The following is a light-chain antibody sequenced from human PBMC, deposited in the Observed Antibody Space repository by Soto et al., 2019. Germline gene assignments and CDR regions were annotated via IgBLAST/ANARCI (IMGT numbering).Light chain of an antibody. CDR3: SSYTSSSTPCV. CDR2: DVS. J-gene: IGLJ1*01. Sequence: QSVLTQPASVSGSPGQSITISCTGTSSDVGGYNYVSWYQQHPGKAPKLMIYDVSNRPSGVSNRFSGSKSGNTASLTISGLQAEDEADYYCSSYTSSSTPCVFGTGTKVTLL. CDR1: SSDVGGYNY. V-gene: IGLV2-14*01.